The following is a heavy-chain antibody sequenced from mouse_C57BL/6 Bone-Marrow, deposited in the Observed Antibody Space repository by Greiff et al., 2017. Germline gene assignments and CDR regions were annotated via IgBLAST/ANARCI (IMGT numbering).Heavy chain of an antibody. CDR2: IYPGDGDT. J-gene: IGHJ3*01. CDR1: GYAFSSYW. D-gene: IGHD2-2*01. CDR3: ARGATMVTTRGAWFAY. V-gene: IGHV1-80*01. Sequence: QVQLQQSGAELVKPGASVKISCKASGYAFSSYWMNWVKQRPGTGLEWIGQIYPGDGDTNYNGKFKGKATLTADKSSSTAYMQLSSLTSEDSAVYFCARGATMVTTRGAWFAYWGQGTLVTVSA.